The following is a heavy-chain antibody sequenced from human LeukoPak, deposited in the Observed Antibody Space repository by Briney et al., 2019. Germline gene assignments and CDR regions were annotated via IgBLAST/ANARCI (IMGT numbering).Heavy chain of an antibody. CDR1: GYTFTGYY. CDR2: INPNSGGT. J-gene: IGHJ4*02. Sequence: ASVKVSCKASGYTFTGYYMHWVRQAPGQGLEWMGWINPNSGGTNYAQKFQGRVTMTRDTSISTAYMELSRLRSEDTAVYYCAREVFGVVVPAAGLDYWGQGTLVTVSS. V-gene: IGHV1-2*02. CDR3: AREVFGVVVPAAGLDY. D-gene: IGHD2-2*01.